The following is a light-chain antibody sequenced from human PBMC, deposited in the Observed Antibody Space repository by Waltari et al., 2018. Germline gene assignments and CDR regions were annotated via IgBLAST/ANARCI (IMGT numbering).Light chain of an antibody. CDR3: ATWDDSLSGPV. CDR1: SSNIGSNY. Sequence: QSVLTQSPSASGTPGQRVTISCSGSSSNIGSNYVYWYQQLPGTAPKLLIYRNNQRPSGVPDRFSGSKSGTSASLAISGLRSDDEADYYCATWDDSLSGPVFGGGTKVTVL. J-gene: IGLJ2*01. V-gene: IGLV1-47*01. CDR2: RNN.